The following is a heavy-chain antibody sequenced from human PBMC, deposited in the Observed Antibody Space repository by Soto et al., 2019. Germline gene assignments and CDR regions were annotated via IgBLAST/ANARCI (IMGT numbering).Heavy chain of an antibody. CDR2: IYYSGST. CDR1: GGSISSYY. J-gene: IGHJ4*02. D-gene: IGHD3-10*01. Sequence: QVQLQESGPGLVKPSETLSLTCTVSGGSISSYYWSWIRQPPGKGLEWIGYIYYSGSTNYNPSLKSRVTISVDTSKNQFSLKLNSVTAADTAVYYCARWYYYGSGRREFDYWGQGTLVTVSS. CDR3: ARWYYYGSGRREFDY. V-gene: IGHV4-59*01.